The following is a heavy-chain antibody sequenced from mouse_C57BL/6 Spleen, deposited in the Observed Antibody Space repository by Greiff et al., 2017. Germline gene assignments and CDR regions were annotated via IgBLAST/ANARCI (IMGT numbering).Heavy chain of an antibody. CDR3: ARAYYGSSAWFAY. CDR1: GFTFSSYA. V-gene: IGHV5-4*03. Sequence: EVKLVESGAGLVKPGGSLKLSCAASGFTFSSYAMSWVRQTPEKRLEWVATISDGGSYTYYPANVKGRFTISIDNAKNNLYLQMSHLTSEDTAMDYCARAYYGSSAWFAYWGQGTLVTVSA. D-gene: IGHD1-1*01. J-gene: IGHJ3*01. CDR2: ISDGGSYT.